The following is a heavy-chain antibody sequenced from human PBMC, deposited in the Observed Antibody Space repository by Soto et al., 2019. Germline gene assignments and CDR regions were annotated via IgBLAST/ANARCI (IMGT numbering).Heavy chain of an antibody. CDR2: INNRNTRT. Sequence: EAHLVESGGGLVKPGGSLRLSCEASAFTFGSHTMNWVRQAPGKGLERVSSINNRNTRTFYADSVKGRFTISRDNARNLLYLQMDSLRAEDTAVYYCAREVQPGVRREYDYWGQGTLVTVSS. J-gene: IGHJ4*02. V-gene: IGHV3-21*01. CDR1: AFTFGSHT. CDR3: AREVQPGVRREYDY. D-gene: IGHD3-10*01.